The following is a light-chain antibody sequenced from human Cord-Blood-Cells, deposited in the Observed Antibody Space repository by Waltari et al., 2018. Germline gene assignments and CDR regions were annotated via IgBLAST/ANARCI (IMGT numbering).Light chain of an antibody. V-gene: IGLV2-14*01. J-gene: IGLJ3*02. CDR3: SSYTSSSTWV. Sequence: QSALTQPASVSGSPGQSITISCTGTSSDVGGYNYVSWYQQHPGKAPKLMIYDVSKRPAGVSNRFSGSESGNTASVTIAGLQAEDEADYYCSSYTSSSTWVFGGGTKLTVL. CDR1: SSDVGGYNY. CDR2: DVS.